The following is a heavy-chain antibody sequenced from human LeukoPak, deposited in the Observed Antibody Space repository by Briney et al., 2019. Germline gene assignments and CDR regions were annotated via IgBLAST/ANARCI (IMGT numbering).Heavy chain of an antibody. CDR2: ISGSGGTT. Sequence: GGSLRLSCAASGFTFSTYALSWVRQAPGKGLEWVSGISGSGGTTYYADSVKGRFTISRDNSKNTLYLQMNSLRAEDTAVYYCAKDPAGGYYDSSGYSSFDYWGQGTLVTVSS. J-gene: IGHJ4*02. D-gene: IGHD3-22*01. CDR3: AKDPAGGYYDSSGYSSFDY. CDR1: GFTFSTYA. V-gene: IGHV3-23*01.